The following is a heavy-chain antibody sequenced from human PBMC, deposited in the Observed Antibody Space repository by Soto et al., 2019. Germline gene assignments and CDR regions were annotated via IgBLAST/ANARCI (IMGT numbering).Heavy chain of an antibody. V-gene: IGHV1-69*12. CDR2: IIPIFGTE. CDR1: GVTFSSYA. J-gene: IGHJ3*02. Sequence: QVQLVQSGAEVKKPGSSVKVSCKASGVTFSSYAISWVRQAPGQGLEWMGGIIPIFGTENYAQKFQGRVTITADESTSTAYMELSSLRYEDTEVYYCARGGRDGYTEEAFDIWGQGTMVTVSS. CDR3: ARGGRDGYTEEAFDI. D-gene: IGHD2-21*01.